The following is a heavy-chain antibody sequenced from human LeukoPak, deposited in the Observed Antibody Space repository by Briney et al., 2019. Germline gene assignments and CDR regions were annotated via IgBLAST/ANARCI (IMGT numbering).Heavy chain of an antibody. CDR2: ISCWRSYI. Sequence: GGSLRLSCADLGFSFSRYSMYRVRQALQKGGECVSSISCWRSYIIYADSVKGRFTITRDNAKPSLYLQMHSLRAEDTAVYYCARVVSPQHPADGMDVWGQGTTVTVSS. V-gene: IGHV3-21*01. J-gene: IGHJ6*02. CDR1: GFSFSRYS. D-gene: IGHD2-2*01. CDR3: ARVVSPQHPADGMDV.